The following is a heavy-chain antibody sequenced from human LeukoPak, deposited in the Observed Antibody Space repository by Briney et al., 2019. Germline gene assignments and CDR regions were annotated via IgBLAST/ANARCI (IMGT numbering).Heavy chain of an antibody. V-gene: IGHV4-4*08. CDR1: GGTITSYY. CDR3: ARSSWYDIIDY. Sequence: SETLSLTCTVSGGTITSYYWSWIRQPPAKGLEWIGRIYTSGSTSYNPSLKSRVTILVDTSKNQFSLKLSSVTAADTAVYYCARSSWYDIIDYWGQGTLVTVSS. D-gene: IGHD6-13*01. J-gene: IGHJ4*02. CDR2: IYTSGST.